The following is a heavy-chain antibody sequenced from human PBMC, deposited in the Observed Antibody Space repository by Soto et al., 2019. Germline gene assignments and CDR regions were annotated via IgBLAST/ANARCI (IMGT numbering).Heavy chain of an antibody. CDR3: ASGRVATITDYYYYYGMDV. Sequence: SETLSLTCTVSGGSVSTSSYYWGWIRQPPGRGLEWIGTVYYTGSTYYNPSLNSRVTMSVDTSKNQFSLKLSSVTAADTAVYYCASGRVATITDYYYYYGMDVWGQGTTVTVSS. V-gene: IGHV4-39*01. CDR2: VYYTGST. CDR1: GGSVSTSSYY. D-gene: IGHD5-12*01. J-gene: IGHJ6*02.